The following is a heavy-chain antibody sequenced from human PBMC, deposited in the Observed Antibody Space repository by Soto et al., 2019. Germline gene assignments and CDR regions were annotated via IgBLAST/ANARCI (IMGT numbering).Heavy chain of an antibody. CDR2: IKHDGSEK. J-gene: IGHJ5*02. CDR1: DISFSSYW. V-gene: IGHV3-7*04. CDR3: ARANYYDSSGDH. D-gene: IGHD3-22*01. Sequence: GSLRLSCAASDISFSSYWMNWVRQAPGKGLEWVANIKHDGSEKYYADSVKGRFSISRDSATDSVYLQMTSLRPEDTAVYYCARANYYDSSGDHWGQGTLVTVPQ.